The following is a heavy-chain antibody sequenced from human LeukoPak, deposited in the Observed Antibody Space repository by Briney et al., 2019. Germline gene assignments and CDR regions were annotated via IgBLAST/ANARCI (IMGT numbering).Heavy chain of an antibody. V-gene: IGHV3-33*01. D-gene: IGHD3-10*01. CDR3: ARGGIGSGSYQYYFDY. CDR2: IWDDGSNK. J-gene: IGHJ4*02. CDR1: GFSFSSSG. Sequence: GGSLRLSCAASGFSFSSSGMHWVRQAPGKGLEWVAVIWDDGSNKYYADSVKGRFTISRDNSKNTLYLQMNSLRAEDTAVYYCARGGIGSGSYQYYFDYWGQGTLVTVSS.